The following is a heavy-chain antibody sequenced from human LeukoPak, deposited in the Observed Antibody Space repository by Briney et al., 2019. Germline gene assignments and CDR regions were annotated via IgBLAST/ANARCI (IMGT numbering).Heavy chain of an antibody. V-gene: IGHV5-51*01. CDR1: GYSFTSYW. Sequence: GESLKISCKGSGYSFTSYWIGWVRQMPGKGLEWMGIIYPGDSDTRYSPSFQGQVTISADKSISTAYLQWSSLKASDTAMYYCTRLAYCSGGSCPGALDIWGQGTMVTVSS. J-gene: IGHJ3*02. D-gene: IGHD2-15*01. CDR3: TRLAYCSGGSCPGALDI. CDR2: IYPGDSDT.